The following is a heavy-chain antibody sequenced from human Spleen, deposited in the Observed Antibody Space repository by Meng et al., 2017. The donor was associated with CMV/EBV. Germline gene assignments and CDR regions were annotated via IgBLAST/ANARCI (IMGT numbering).Heavy chain of an antibody. CDR1: GGSTSSSSYY. Sequence: GSLRLSCTVSGGSTSSSSYYWGWIRQPPGKGLEWIGSIYYSGSTYYNPSLKSRVTISVDTSTNQFSLKVNSVTAADTAVYYCASWGSSWTYYFDYWGQGTLVTVSS. J-gene: IGHJ4*02. D-gene: IGHD6-13*01. CDR2: IYYSGST. V-gene: IGHV4-39*01. CDR3: ASWGSSWTYYFDY.